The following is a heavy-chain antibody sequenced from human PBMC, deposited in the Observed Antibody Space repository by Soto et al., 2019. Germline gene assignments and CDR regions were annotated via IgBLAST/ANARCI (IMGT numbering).Heavy chain of an antibody. CDR2: ISSSSSTI. V-gene: IGHV3-48*02. CDR1: GFTFSSYS. D-gene: IGHD2-2*02. CDR3: ARDTLMDVVVPAAIFDWFDP. Sequence: QPGGSLRLSCAASGFTFSSYSMNWVRQAPGKGLEWVSYISSSSSTIYYADSVKGRFTISRDNAKNSLYLQMNSLRDEDTAVYYCARDTLMDVVVPAAIFDWFDPWGQGTLVTVSS. J-gene: IGHJ5*02.